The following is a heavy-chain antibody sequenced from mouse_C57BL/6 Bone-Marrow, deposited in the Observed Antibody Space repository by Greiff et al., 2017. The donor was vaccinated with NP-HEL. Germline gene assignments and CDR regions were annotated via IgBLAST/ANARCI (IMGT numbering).Heavy chain of an antibody. CDR3: ADGYYFDY. CDR1: GYTFTSYW. J-gene: IGHJ2*01. CDR2: IDPSDSYT. V-gene: IGHV1-50*01. Sequence: QVQLQQPGAELVKPGASVKLSCKASGYTFTSYWMQWVKQRPGQGLEWIGEIDPSDSYTNYNQKFKGKATLTVDTSSSTAYMPLRSLTYEASAVSYCADGYYFDYWGQGTTLTVSS. D-gene: IGHD1-1*01.